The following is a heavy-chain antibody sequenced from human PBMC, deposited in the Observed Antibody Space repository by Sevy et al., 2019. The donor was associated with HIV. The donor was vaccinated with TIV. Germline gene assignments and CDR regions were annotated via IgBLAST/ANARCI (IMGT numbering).Heavy chain of an antibody. CDR3: ARDSPGYGSGWYY. CDR1: GFTFSSYS. Sequence: GGSLRLSCAASGFTFSSYSMNWVRQAPGKGLEWVSSISSSSSYIYYADSVKGRFTISRDNAKNSLYLQMNSLRAEDTAVYYCARDSPGYGSGWYYWGQGTLVTVSS. D-gene: IGHD6-19*01. V-gene: IGHV3-21*01. CDR2: ISSSSSYI. J-gene: IGHJ4*02.